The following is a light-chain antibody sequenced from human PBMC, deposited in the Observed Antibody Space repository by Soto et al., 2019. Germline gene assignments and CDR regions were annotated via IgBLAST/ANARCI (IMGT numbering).Light chain of an antibody. V-gene: IGKV3-20*01. Sequence: ETVLTQSPGTLYFSPGERATLSCRASQSVANSHVAWYQQRRGLPXXLLIYGASNRATGIPDRFSGSVSGADFTLTISRLEPEDFAAYFGQQYGNSPPGTFGQGTRLEIK. CDR2: GAS. CDR1: QSVANSH. CDR3: QQYGNSPPGT. J-gene: IGKJ5*01.